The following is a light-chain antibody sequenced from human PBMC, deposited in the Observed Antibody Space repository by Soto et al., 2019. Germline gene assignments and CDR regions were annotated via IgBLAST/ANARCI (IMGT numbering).Light chain of an antibody. CDR2: EGS. CDR1: SSDVGNYNL. CDR3: CSYAGNSPYV. V-gene: IGLV2-23*01. J-gene: IGLJ1*01. Sequence: QSVLTQPASVSGSPGQSITISCTGTSSDVGNYNLVSWYQQHPGKAPQLVIYEGSKRPSGVSNRFSGSKSGNTASLTISGLQAEDEAHYFCCSYAGNSPYVFGTGTKLTVL.